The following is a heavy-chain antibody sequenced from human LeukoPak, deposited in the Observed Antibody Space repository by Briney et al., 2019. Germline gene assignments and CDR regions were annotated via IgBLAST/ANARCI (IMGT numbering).Heavy chain of an antibody. D-gene: IGHD6-19*01. J-gene: IGHJ4*02. CDR1: GYTFTSYD. Sequence: ATVKVSCKASGYTFTSYDINWVRQATGQGLEWMGWMNPNSGNTGYAQKFQGRVTMTRNTSISTAYMELSSLRSEDTAVYYCARVYSSGWYSNLYFDYWGQGTLVTVSS. CDR3: ARVYSSGWYSNLYFDY. V-gene: IGHV1-8*01. CDR2: MNPNSGNT.